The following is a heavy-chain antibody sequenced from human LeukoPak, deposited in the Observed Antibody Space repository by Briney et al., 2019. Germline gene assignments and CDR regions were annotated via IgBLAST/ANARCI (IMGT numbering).Heavy chain of an antibody. V-gene: IGHV3-23*01. CDR2: ISGSGGST. Sequence: GVSLRLSCAVSGFTFSSCAMSWVRHAPGKGREWVPAISGSGGSTYYADSVKGRFTISRDNSKNTLYLQMNSLRAEDTAVYYCGRWELPYYYFDYWGQGTLVTVSS. CDR1: GFTFSSCA. D-gene: IGHD1-26*01. CDR3: GRWELPYYYFDY. J-gene: IGHJ4*02.